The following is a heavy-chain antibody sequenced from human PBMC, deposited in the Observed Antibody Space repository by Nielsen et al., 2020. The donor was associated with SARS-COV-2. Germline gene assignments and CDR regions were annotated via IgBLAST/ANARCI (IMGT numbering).Heavy chain of an antibody. V-gene: IGHV3-13*01. CDR2: IWGSGRNT. CDR3: ARGYYDGDGYYFYFDY. Sequence: GESLKISCVASGFTFSSYAMTWVRQAPGKGLEWVSGIWGSGRNTYYPGSVKGRFTISRENAKYSLYLQMDSLRAGDTAVYYCARGYYDGDGYYFYFDYWGQGTLVTVSS. CDR1: GFTFSSYA. J-gene: IGHJ4*02. D-gene: IGHD3-22*01.